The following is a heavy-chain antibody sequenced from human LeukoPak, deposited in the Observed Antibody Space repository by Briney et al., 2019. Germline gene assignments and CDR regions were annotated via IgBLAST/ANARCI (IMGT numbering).Heavy chain of an antibody. Sequence: GGSLRLSCAASGFTFSSYEMNWVRQAPGKGLEWVSYISSSGSTIYYADSVEGRFTISRDNAKNSLYLQMSSLRDEDSAVYYCARDQGIFDYWGQGTLVTVSS. CDR2: ISSSGSTI. V-gene: IGHV3-48*03. CDR3: ARDQGIFDY. J-gene: IGHJ4*02. CDR1: GFTFSSYE.